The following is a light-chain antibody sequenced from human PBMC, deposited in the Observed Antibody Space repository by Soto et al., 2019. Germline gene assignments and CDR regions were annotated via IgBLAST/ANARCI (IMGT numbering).Light chain of an antibody. Sequence: QSALTQPASVSGSPGQSITISCTGTSSDVGGYNYVSWYQQHPGKAPKLMIYDVSNRPSGVSNRFSGSKSGNTASLTFSGLQAEDEADYYCSSYTSSSTVLFAGGTKLTVL. V-gene: IGLV2-14*01. CDR2: DVS. CDR1: SSDVGGYNY. CDR3: SSYTSSSTVL. J-gene: IGLJ2*01.